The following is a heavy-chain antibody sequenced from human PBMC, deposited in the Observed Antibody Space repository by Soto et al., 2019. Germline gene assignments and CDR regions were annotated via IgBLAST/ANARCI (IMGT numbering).Heavy chain of an antibody. CDR3: ARDVGGKVSP. CDR2: ITSTGSPI. V-gene: IGHV3-48*03. J-gene: IGHJ4*02. Sequence: GGSLRLSCAASGFVFSSYEMIWVRQAPGKGLEWVSYITSTGSPIYYADSVKGRFTISRDNAKNALYLQMNSLRAEDTAVYYCARDVGGKVSPWGQGTLVTVSS. D-gene: IGHD2-15*01. CDR1: GFVFSSYE.